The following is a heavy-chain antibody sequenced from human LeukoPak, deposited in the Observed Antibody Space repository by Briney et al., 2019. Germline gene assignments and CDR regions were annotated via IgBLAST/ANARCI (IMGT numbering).Heavy chain of an antibody. Sequence: ASVKVSCKASGYTFTGYYMHWVRQAPGQGLEWMGWINPNSGGTNYAQKFQGRVTMTRDTSISTAYMELSRLRSDDTAVYYCARDSWELRTKQRFDYWGQGTLVTVSS. V-gene: IGHV1-2*02. CDR1: GYTFTGYY. CDR3: ARDSWELRTKQRFDY. J-gene: IGHJ4*02. CDR2: INPNSGGT. D-gene: IGHD1-26*01.